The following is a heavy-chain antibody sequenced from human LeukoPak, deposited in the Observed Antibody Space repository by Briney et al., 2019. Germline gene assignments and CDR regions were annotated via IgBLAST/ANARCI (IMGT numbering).Heavy chain of an antibody. D-gene: IGHD6-6*01. J-gene: IGHJ4*02. Sequence: SETLSLTCTVSGGSMSSYYWSWIRQPPGKGLEWIGYIYYSGSTNYNPSLKSRVTISVDTSKNQFTLKLSSVTAADTAVYYCARDGYTRGIYSSSYFDYWGQGTLVTVSS. CDR3: ARDGYTRGIYSSSYFDY. V-gene: IGHV4-59*12. CDR2: IYYSGST. CDR1: GGSMSSYY.